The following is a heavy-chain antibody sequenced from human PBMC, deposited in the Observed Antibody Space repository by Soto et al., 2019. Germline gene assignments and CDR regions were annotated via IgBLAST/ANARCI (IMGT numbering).Heavy chain of an antibody. D-gene: IGHD3-22*01. CDR1: GYMFTKYW. Sequence: GESLKISCKGSGYMFTKYWIAWVRQMPGKGLEWVGIIDHADSDDRYSPSFEGQVTISVEKSNSSVYLRWDNLKKSDTATYFCARRALDPSGHYYRYNWFDXWGQGTQVTVSX. V-gene: IGHV5-51*01. CDR2: IDHADSDD. J-gene: IGHJ5*01. CDR3: ARRALDPSGHYYRYNWFDX.